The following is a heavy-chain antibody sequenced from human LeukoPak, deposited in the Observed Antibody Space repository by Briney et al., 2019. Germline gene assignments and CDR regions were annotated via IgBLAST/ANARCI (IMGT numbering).Heavy chain of an antibody. D-gene: IGHD5-18*01. J-gene: IGHJ5*02. CDR1: GGTFSSYA. CDR3: ARGGSNGYSYGYATPKDWIWFDP. V-gene: IGHV1-69*05. CDR2: IIPIFGTA. Sequence: ASVKVSCKASGGTFSSYAISWVRQAPGQGLEWMGGIIPIFGTANYAQKFQGRVTITTDESTSTAYMELSSLRSEDTAVYYCARGGSNGYSYGYATPKDWIWFDPWGQGTLVTVSS.